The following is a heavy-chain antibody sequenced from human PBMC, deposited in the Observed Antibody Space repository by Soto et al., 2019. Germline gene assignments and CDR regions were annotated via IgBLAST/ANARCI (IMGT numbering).Heavy chain of an antibody. J-gene: IGHJ4*02. CDR3: ARGQEVGAHFFDS. CDR2: IGPAGDT. D-gene: IGHD2-15*01. Sequence: GGSLRLSCEASGFTFRGFDMHWVRQPTGKGLEWVSTIGPAGDTYYAVSVKGRFTISRDNAKNSLSLQMNSLRAGDTAVYFCARGQEVGAHFFDSWGQGTQVTVSS. V-gene: IGHV3-13*01. CDR1: GFTFRGFD.